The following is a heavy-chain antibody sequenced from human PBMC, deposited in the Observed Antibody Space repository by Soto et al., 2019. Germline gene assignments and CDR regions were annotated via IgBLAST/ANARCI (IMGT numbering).Heavy chain of an antibody. CDR1: GFHFSSYS. Sequence: GGSLRLSCAAAGFHFSSYSMNWVRQAPGKGLEWVSYISSSSSTIYYADSVKGRFTISRDNAKNSLYLQMNSLRAEDTAVYYCARSLGYCISTSCYAFYYYGMDVWGQGTTVTVSS. J-gene: IGHJ6*02. CDR2: ISSSSSTI. V-gene: IGHV3-48*01. D-gene: IGHD2-2*01. CDR3: ARSLGYCISTSCYAFYYYGMDV.